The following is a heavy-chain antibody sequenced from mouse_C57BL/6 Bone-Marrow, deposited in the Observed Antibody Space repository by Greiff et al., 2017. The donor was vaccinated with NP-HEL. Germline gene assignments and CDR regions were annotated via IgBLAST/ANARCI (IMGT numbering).Heavy chain of an antibody. Sequence: QVQLQQPGAELVRPGTSVKLSCKASGYTFTSYWMHWVKQRPGQGLEWIGVIDPSDSYTNYNQKFKGKATLTVDTSSSTAYMQLSSLTSEDSVVYYCARVSPMVKWCAYWGQGTLVTVSA. V-gene: IGHV1-59*01. D-gene: IGHD2-2*01. CDR2: IDPSDSYT. CDR3: ARVSPMVKWCAY. J-gene: IGHJ3*01. CDR1: GYTFTSYW.